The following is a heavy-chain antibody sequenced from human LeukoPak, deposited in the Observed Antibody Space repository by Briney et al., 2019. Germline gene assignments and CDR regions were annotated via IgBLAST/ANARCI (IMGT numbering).Heavy chain of an antibody. V-gene: IGHV3-23*01. CDR3: AKVDPVWSGYYTVDY. D-gene: IGHD3-3*01. J-gene: IGHJ4*02. CDR1: GFTFSSYA. Sequence: GGSLRLSCAASGFTFSSYAMSWVRQAPGKGLEWVSAISGSGGSTYCADSVKGRFTISRDNSKNTLYLRMNSLRAEDTAVYYCAKVDPVWSGYYTVDYWGQGTLVTVSS. CDR2: ISGSGGST.